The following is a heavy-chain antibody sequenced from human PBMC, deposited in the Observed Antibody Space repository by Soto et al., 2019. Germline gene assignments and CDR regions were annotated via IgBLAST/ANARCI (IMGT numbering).Heavy chain of an antibody. V-gene: IGHV3-48*01. CDR3: ARGDTYGDYGRGDFDY. J-gene: IGHJ4*02. CDR2: ISSSSSTK. CDR1: GFTFSSYS. D-gene: IGHD4-17*01. Sequence: GGSLRLSCAASGFTFSSYSMNWVRQAPGKGLEWVSYISSSSSTKYYAGSVKGRFTISRDNAKNSLYLQMNSLRAEDTAVYYCARGDTYGDYGRGDFDYWGQGTLVTVSS.